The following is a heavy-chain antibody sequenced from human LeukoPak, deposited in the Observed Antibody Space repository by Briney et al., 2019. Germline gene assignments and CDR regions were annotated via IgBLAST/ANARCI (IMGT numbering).Heavy chain of an antibody. J-gene: IGHJ4*02. Sequence: SETLSLTCTVSGGSINNHYWTWIRQTPGKGLEWIGDIHYTGTTKYNPSLKSRVTISIDTSKNQFSLELSSVTATDTAVYYCARTQTKEYFDYWGQGTLVTVSS. V-gene: IGHV4-59*08. CDR1: GGSINNHY. CDR2: IHYTGTT. D-gene: IGHD1/OR15-1a*01. CDR3: ARTQTKEYFDY.